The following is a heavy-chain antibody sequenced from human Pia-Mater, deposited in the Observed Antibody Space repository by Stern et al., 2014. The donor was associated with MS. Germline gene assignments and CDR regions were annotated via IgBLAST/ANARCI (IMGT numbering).Heavy chain of an antibody. J-gene: IGHJ4*02. CDR1: GFTFGDYA. Sequence: EVQLVESGGGLVQPGRSLRLSCAASGFTFGDYAMHWVRQAPGKGLEWVSGIRWRSGSVGYAYSVKGRFTISRDSAKSSLYLQMNSLRAEDTALYYCAKDRWGFGELLYRPLADWGQGTLVTVSS. V-gene: IGHV3-9*01. D-gene: IGHD3-10*01. CDR2: IRWRSGSV. CDR3: AKDRWGFGELLYRPLAD.